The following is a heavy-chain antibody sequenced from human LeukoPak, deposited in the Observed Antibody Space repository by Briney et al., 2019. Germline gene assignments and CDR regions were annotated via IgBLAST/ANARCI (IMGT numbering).Heavy chain of an antibody. J-gene: IGHJ5*02. D-gene: IGHD3-10*01. V-gene: IGHV4-59*01. CDR2: IHYTGST. Sequence: NPSETLSLTCTVSGGSISSYYWSWVRQSPGKGLECIGYIHYTGSTNYNPSLKSRVTISVETSKNQFSLKLKSVTAADTAVYYCARGGYYGSGNDFRFDPWGQGTLVTVS. CDR3: ARGGYYGSGNDFRFDP. CDR1: GGSISSYY.